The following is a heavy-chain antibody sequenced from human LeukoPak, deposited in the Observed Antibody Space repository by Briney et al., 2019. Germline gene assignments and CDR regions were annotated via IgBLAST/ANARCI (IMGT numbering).Heavy chain of an antibody. CDR1: GFTFSSYG. J-gene: IGHJ6*02. D-gene: IGHD4-17*01. Sequence: GGSLRLSCAASGFTFSSYGMHWVRQAPGKGLEWVAVISYDGSNKYYADSVKGRFTISRDNSKNTLYLQMNSLRAEDTAVYYCARDQGNGDYGVGYGMDVWGQGTTVTVSS. V-gene: IGHV3-30*03. CDR2: ISYDGSNK. CDR3: ARDQGNGDYGVGYGMDV.